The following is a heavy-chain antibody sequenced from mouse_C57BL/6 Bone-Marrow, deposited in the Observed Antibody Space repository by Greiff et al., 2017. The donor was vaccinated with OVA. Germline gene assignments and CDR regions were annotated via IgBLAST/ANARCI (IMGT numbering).Heavy chain of an antibody. CDR2: IHPNSGST. CDR1: GYTFTSYW. D-gene: IGHD3-2*02. CDR3: ARSGQLRQAWFAY. J-gene: IGHJ3*01. V-gene: IGHV1-64*01. Sequence: QVQLQQPGAELVKPGASVKLSCKASGYTFTSYWMHWVKQRPGQGLEWIGMIHPNSGSTNYNEKFKSKATLTVYKTTSTAYMQLSSQTSEDSAVYYCARSGQLRQAWFAYWGQGTLVTVSA.